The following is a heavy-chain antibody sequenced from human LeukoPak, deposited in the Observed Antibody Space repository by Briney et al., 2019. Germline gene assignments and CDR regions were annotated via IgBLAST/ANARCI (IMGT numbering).Heavy chain of an antibody. J-gene: IGHJ4*02. CDR1: GGSLSGSPYY. Sequence: SQTLSLTCTVSGGSLSGSPYYWGCLRHPAGKGLECLGRIYASGSASYNPSLTSRATISVDTSKNQFSLKLTAVTAADTAIYYCARDGGSCSLDYWGRGTLVTVSS. CDR3: ARDGGSCSLDY. CDR2: IYASGSA. D-gene: IGHD2-15*01. V-gene: IGHV4-61*02.